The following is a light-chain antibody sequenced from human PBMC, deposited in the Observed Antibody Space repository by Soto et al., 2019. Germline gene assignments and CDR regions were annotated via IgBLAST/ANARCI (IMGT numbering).Light chain of an antibody. CDR1: SSDVGGYNF. CDR2: DVS. CDR3: TSYTSSNTLYV. V-gene: IGLV2-14*03. Sequence: QSALTQPASVSGSPGQSITISCTGTSSDVGGYNFVSWYQHHPGKAPKLMIYDVSNRPSGVSNRFSGSKSANTASLTISGLQADDEADYYCTSYTSSNTLYVFGTGTKLTVL. J-gene: IGLJ1*01.